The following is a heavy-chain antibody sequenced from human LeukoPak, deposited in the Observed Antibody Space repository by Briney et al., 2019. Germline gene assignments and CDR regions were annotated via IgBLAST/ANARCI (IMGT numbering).Heavy chain of an antibody. CDR2: INPNSGGT. CDR1: GYTFTGYY. V-gene: IGHV1-2*02. D-gene: IGHD6-13*01. J-gene: IGHJ1*01. CDR3: AREGIAAAGIQH. Sequence: ASVKVSCKASGYTFTGYYVHWVRQAPGQGLEWMGWINPNSGGTNYVQKFQGRVTVTRDTSISTAYMELSRLRSDDTAVYYCAREGIAAAGIQHWGQGTLVTVSS.